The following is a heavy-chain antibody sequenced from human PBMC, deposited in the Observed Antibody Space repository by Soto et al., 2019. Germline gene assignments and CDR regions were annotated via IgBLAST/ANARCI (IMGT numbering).Heavy chain of an antibody. CDR2: IIPILGIA. J-gene: IGHJ6*03. Sequence: QVQLVQSGAEVKKPGSSVKVSCKASGGTFSSYTISWVRQAPGQGLEWMGRIIPILGIANYAQKFQGRVPITAYKSTSTDYLELGSLRSEDTAVYYCASLSYCGSTSCYYYYYMDVWGKGTTVTVSS. D-gene: IGHD2-2*01. V-gene: IGHV1-69*02. CDR1: GGTFSSYT. CDR3: ASLSYCGSTSCYYYYYMDV.